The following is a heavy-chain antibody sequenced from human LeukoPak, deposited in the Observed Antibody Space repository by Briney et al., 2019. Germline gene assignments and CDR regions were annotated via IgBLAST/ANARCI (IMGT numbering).Heavy chain of an antibody. Sequence: PGGSLRLSCAASGFTFSSYWMSWVRQAPGKGLEWVANIKQDGSEKYYVDSVKGRFTISRDNAKNSLYLQMNSLRAEDTAVYYCARATYGDYDYYFDYWGQGTLVTVSS. D-gene: IGHD4-17*01. CDR2: IKQDGSEK. J-gene: IGHJ4*02. CDR3: ARATYGDYDYYFDY. CDR1: GFTFSSYW. V-gene: IGHV3-7*01.